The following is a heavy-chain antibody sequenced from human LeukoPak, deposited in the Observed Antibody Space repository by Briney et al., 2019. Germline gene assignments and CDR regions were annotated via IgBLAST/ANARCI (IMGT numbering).Heavy chain of an antibody. D-gene: IGHD6-13*01. Sequence: SGGSLRLSCAASGFTFDDYAMHWVRQAPGKGLEWVSGISWNSGSIGYADSVKGRFTISRDNAKNSLYLQMNSLRAEDMALYYCAKEGSSWYFDYWGQGTLVTVSS. CDR1: GFTFDDYA. CDR3: AKEGSSWYFDY. J-gene: IGHJ4*02. V-gene: IGHV3-9*03. CDR2: ISWNSGSI.